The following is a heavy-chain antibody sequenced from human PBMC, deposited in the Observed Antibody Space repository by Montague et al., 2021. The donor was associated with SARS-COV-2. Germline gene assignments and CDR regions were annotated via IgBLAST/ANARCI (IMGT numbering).Heavy chain of an antibody. CDR3: VAEWLAIYYFDF. Sequence: SETLSLTCTVAGGPISSSNYYWGWIRQPPGKGLEWIGSLFYSGSSFYNPSLKSRVTISVDTSKNQFSLRLSSVTAADTAVYYCVAEWLAIYYFDFWGQGTLDTVSS. J-gene: IGHJ4*02. CDR1: GGPISSSNYY. D-gene: IGHD6-19*01. CDR2: LFYSGSS. V-gene: IGHV4-39*01.